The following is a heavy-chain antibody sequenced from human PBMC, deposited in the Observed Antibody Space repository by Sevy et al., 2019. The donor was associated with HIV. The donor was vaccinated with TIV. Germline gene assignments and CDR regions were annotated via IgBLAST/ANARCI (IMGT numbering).Heavy chain of an antibody. V-gene: IGHV4-59*01. CDR3: ARGKVLFDY. CDR2: IYYNGTT. J-gene: IGHJ4*02. D-gene: IGHD1-20*01. CDR1: GGSISRYY. Sequence: SETLSLTCTVSGGSISRYYWSWIRQSPGKGLEWIGYIYYNGTTNSSPSLRRRVTISPHTSKSQFSLKLKSVTAADTAVYYCARGKVLFDYWGQGTLVTVSS.